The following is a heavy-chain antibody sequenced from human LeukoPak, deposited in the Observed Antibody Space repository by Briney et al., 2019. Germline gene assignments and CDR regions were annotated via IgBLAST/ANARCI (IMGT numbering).Heavy chain of an antibody. CDR3: AKSLRSDTGVDY. CDR2: IRYDGSNK. V-gene: IGHV3-30*02. J-gene: IGHJ4*02. CDR1: GFTFSSYG. D-gene: IGHD5-18*01. Sequence: GRSLRLSCAASGFTFSSYGMHWVRQAPGKGLEWVAFIRYDGSNKYYADSVKGRFTISRDNSKNTLYLQMNSLRAEDTAVYYCAKSLRSDTGVDYWGQGTLVTVSS.